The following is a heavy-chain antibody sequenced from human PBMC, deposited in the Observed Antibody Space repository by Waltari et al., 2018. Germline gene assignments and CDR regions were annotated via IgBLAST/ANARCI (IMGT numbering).Heavy chain of an antibody. CDR2: ISSSSSTI. D-gene: IGHD1-26*01. CDR3: ARDRYSGSYSYFDY. J-gene: IGHJ4*02. CDR1: GFTFSSYS. V-gene: IGHV3-48*01. Sequence: EVQLVESGGGLVQPGGSLSLSCAASGFTFSSYSMNWVRQAPGKGLEWVSYISSSSSTIYYADSVKGRFTISRDNAKNSLYLQMNSLRAEDTAVYYCARDRYSGSYSYFDYWGQGTLVTVSS.